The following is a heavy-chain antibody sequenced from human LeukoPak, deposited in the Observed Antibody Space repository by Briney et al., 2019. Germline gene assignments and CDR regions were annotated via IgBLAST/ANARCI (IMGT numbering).Heavy chain of an antibody. CDR1: GYTFTSYD. CDR2: INPNSGGT. J-gene: IGHJ4*02. Sequence: ASVKVSCKASGYTFTSYDINWVRQATGQGLEWMGWINPNSGGTNYAQKFQGRVTMTRDTSISTAYMELSRLRSDDTAVYYCASNTGTSGYYPFDYWGQGTLVTVSS. V-gene: IGHV1-2*02. D-gene: IGHD3-22*01. CDR3: ASNTGTSGYYPFDY.